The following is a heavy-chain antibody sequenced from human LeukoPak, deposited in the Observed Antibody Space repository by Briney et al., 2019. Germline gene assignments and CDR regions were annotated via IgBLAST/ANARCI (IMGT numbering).Heavy chain of an antibody. Sequence: GASVKVSCKASGYTFTRYYMHWVRQAPGQGLEWMGWINPNSGGTNYAQKFQGRVTITRDTSISTAYMELSRLRSDDTAVYYCARISYYYDSSGYYHNWFDPWGQGTLVTVSS. V-gene: IGHV1-2*02. D-gene: IGHD3-22*01. CDR3: ARISYYYDSSGYYHNWFDP. J-gene: IGHJ5*02. CDR2: INPNSGGT. CDR1: GYTFTRYY.